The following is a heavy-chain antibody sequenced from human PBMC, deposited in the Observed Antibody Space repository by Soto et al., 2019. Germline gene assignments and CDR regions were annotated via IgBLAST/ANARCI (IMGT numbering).Heavy chain of an antibody. CDR1: GDSVSSNSAA. D-gene: IGHD6-13*01. CDR3: TRTHWYSSSWYFSLSWFDP. CDR2: TYYRSKWYN. Sequence: PSQTLSLTCAISGDSVSSNSAAWNWIRQSPSRGLEWLGRTYYRSKWYNDYAVSVKSRITINPDTSKNQFSLQLNSVTPEDTAVYYCTRTHWYSSSWYFSLSWFDPWGQGTLVTVPQ. V-gene: IGHV6-1*01. J-gene: IGHJ5*02.